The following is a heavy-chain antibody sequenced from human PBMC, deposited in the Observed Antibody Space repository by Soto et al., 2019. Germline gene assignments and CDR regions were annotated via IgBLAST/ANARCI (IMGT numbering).Heavy chain of an antibody. CDR3: ARAPYYYASSGYYPGAY. CDR1: GFTFSSYA. V-gene: IGHV3-23*01. Sequence: GGSLRLSCAASGFTFSSYAMRWVRQAPGKGLEWGSAISGSGGSTYYADSVKGRLTISRDNSKNTLYLHMNSLRAEDTAVYYCARAPYYYASSGYYPGAYWGQGTLVTAPQ. D-gene: IGHD3-22*01. J-gene: IGHJ4*02. CDR2: ISGSGGST.